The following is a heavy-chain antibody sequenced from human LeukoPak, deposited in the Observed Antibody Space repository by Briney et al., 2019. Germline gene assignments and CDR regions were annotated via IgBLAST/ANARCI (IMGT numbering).Heavy chain of an antibody. Sequence: SETLSLTCAVYGGSFSAYYWSWIRQPPGKGLEWIGEINHSGSTNYNPSLKSRVTISVDTSKNQFSLKLSSVTAADTAVYYCARVPEDIVVVVAATTHYYYGMDVWGQGTTVTVSS. V-gene: IGHV4-34*01. D-gene: IGHD2-15*01. CDR3: ARVPEDIVVVVAATTHYYYGMDV. CDR1: GGSFSAYY. J-gene: IGHJ6*02. CDR2: INHSGST.